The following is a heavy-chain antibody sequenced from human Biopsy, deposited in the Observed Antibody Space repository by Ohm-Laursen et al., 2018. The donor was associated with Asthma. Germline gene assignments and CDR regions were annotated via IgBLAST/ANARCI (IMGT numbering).Heavy chain of an antibody. Sequence: SLRLSCAASGFVFSQCGMHWVRQGPGKGLEWVALVSSDGHNKYYEDSVKGRFTISRDNSRNRLYLQINSLTVGDSAVYFCARQSGQEYGDSIPFDTWGQGTKVAVSS. CDR3: ARQSGQEYGDSIPFDT. D-gene: IGHD3-22*01. CDR2: VSSDGHNK. J-gene: IGHJ3*02. CDR1: GFVFSQCG. V-gene: IGHV3-30*03.